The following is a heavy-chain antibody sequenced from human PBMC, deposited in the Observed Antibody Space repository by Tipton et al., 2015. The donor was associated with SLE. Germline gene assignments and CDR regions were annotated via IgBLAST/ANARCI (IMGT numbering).Heavy chain of an antibody. CDR1: GYPFISHG. J-gene: IGHJ5*02. D-gene: IGHD3-22*01. CDR3: ARALWVVTENWFDP. CDR2: INPDNGNT. V-gene: IGHV1-18*01. Sequence: QLVQSGAEVKKPGASVRVSCKASGYPFISHGISWVRQAPGQGLEWMGWINPDNGNTNYAQRLQGRVTMTTDTSTSTAYMDLRSLRSDDTAVYYCARALWVVTENWFDPWGQGTLVTVSS.